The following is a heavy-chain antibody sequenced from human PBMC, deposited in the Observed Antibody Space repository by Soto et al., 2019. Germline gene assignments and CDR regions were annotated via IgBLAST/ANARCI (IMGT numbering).Heavy chain of an antibody. CDR1: GFTFSSYS. CDR2: ISSSSSYI. D-gene: IGHD3-22*01. J-gene: IGHJ6*02. Sequence: PGGSLRLSCAASGFTFSSYSMNWVRQAPGKGLEWVSSISSSSSYIYYADSVKGRFTISRDNAKNSLYLQMNSLRAEDTAVYYCAREMIVVVITTYYYYGMDVWGQGTTVTVSS. V-gene: IGHV3-21*01. CDR3: AREMIVVVITTYYYYGMDV.